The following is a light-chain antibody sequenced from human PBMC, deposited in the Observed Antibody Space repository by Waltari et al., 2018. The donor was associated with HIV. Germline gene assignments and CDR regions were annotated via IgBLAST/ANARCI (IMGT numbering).Light chain of an antibody. V-gene: IGLV3-1*01. CDR2: EDS. Sequence: SFDLTQPPSVSVSPGQTASITCSGDNLGDKYVCWYQQKPGQSPVLVIYEDSKRPSGIPERFSGSNSGNTATLTISGTQAMDEADYFCQAWDISTAWVFGGGNKLTVL. J-gene: IGLJ3*02. CDR1: NLGDKY. CDR3: QAWDISTAWV.